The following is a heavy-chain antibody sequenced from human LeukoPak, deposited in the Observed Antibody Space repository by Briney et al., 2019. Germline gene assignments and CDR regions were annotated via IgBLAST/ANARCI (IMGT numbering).Heavy chain of an antibody. CDR3: AKDGHHMVRGVIIMPTRYNFDY. CDR2: IYHSGST. CDR1: GGSISSSNW. V-gene: IGHV4-4*02. J-gene: IGHJ4*02. Sequence: PSETLSLTCAVSGGSISSSNWWSWVRQPPGKGLEWIGEIYHSGSTNYNPSLKSRVTISVDKSKNQFSLKLTSVTAADTAVYYCAKDGHHMVRGVIIMPTRYNFDYWGQGTLVTVSS. D-gene: IGHD3-10*01.